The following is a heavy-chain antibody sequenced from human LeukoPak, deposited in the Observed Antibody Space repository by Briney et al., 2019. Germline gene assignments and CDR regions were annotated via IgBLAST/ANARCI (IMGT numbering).Heavy chain of an antibody. V-gene: IGHV3-48*01. CDR3: ARVAGYFDY. Sequence: GGSLRLSCAASGFIFSSYAMHWVRQAPGKGLEWVSYISSSSTIYYADSVKGRFTISRDNAKNSLYLQMNSLRAEDTAVYYCARVAGYFDYWGQGTLVTVSS. CDR2: ISSSSTI. D-gene: IGHD3-10*01. CDR1: GFIFSSYA. J-gene: IGHJ4*02.